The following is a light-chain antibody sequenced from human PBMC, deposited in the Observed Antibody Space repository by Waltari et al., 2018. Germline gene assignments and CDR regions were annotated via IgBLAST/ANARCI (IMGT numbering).Light chain of an antibody. CDR3: LQYNDWPPLFT. V-gene: IGKV3-15*01. CDR2: GPT. CDR1: QKISNN. J-gene: IGKJ3*01. Sequence: EIEMTQSPAIMSVSPGERVTLSCRASQKISNNFAWYRQKPGQAPRLLSYGPTTRASGIPGRFRGSGSGTESTLPIDGLQSEDFAVYYCLQYNDWPPLFTFGPGTKVEIK.